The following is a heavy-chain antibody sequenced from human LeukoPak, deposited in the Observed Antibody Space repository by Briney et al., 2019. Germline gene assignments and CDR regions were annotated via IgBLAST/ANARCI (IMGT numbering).Heavy chain of an antibody. D-gene: IGHD3-10*01. CDR1: GGTFSSYA. J-gene: IGHJ4*02. CDR3: ARPLPGGGFGELND. CDR2: IIPIFGTA. V-gene: IGHV1-69*06. Sequence: SVKVSCKASGGTFSSYASSGVRQAPGQGLEWMGGIIPIFGTANYAQKFQGRVTITADKSTSTAYMELSSLISEDTAVYYCARPLPGGGFGELNDWGQGTLVTVSS.